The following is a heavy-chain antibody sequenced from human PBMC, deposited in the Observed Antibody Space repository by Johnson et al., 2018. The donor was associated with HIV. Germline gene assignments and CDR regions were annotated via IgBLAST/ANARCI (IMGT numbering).Heavy chain of an antibody. V-gene: IGHV3-30-3*01. CDR2: ISYDGGNK. D-gene: IGHD3-16*01. CDR3: ARAKDYVWRAFDI. CDR1: GFTFSNYA. J-gene: IGHJ3*02. Sequence: QVQLVESGGGLVQPGGSLRLSCAASGFTFSNYAMHWVRQAPDKGLEWVAVISYDGGNKYYADSVKGRFTISRDNSRNTLYLQMNSLRAEDTAVYYCARAKDYVWRAFDIWGKGTMVSVSS.